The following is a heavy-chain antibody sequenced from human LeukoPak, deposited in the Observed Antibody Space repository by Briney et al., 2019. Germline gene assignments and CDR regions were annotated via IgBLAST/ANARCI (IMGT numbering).Heavy chain of an antibody. V-gene: IGHV1-2*02. D-gene: IGHD5-18*01. CDR2: INPNSGGT. J-gene: IGHJ3*02. CDR1: GYTFTDYY. CDR3: ARVDTANDAFDM. Sequence: RASVKVSCKASGYTFTDYYIHWVRQAPGQGLEWLGWINPNSGGTNYAQKFQGRVTMTRDTSISTAYMDLSSLRSDDTAVYYCARVDTANDAFDMWGQGTMVTVSS.